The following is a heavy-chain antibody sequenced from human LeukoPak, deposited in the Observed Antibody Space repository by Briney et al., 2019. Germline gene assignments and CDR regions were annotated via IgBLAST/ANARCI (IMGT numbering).Heavy chain of an antibody. CDR1: GLTFDDYG. CDR3: ARVIMIRGVHDAFDI. J-gene: IGHJ3*02. D-gene: IGHD3-10*01. V-gene: IGHV3-20*04. Sequence: PGGSLRLSCAASGLTFDDYGMNWVRQGPGKGLEWVSGINWNGGSTGYADSVKGRFTISRDNAKNSLYLQMNSLRAEDSALYYCARVIMIRGVHDAFDIWGQGTMVTVSS. CDR2: INWNGGST.